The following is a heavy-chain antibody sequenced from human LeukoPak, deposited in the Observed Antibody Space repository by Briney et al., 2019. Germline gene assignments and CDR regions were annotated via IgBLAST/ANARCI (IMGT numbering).Heavy chain of an antibody. CDR1: GGTFSSYA. Sequence: SVKVSCKASGGTFSSYAISWVRQAPGQGLEWMGGIIPIFGTANYAQKFQSRVTITADESTSTAYMELSSLRSEDTAVYYCAREEMATMPIYYYGMDVWGQGTTVTVSS. J-gene: IGHJ6*02. V-gene: IGHV1-69*13. CDR3: AREEMATMPIYYYGMDV. CDR2: IIPIFGTA. D-gene: IGHD5-24*01.